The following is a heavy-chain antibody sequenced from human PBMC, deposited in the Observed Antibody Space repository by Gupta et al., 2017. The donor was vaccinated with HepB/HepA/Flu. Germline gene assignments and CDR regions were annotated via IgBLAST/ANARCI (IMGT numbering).Heavy chain of an antibody. Sequence: QVQLVQSGAEVKKPGSSVRVSCRASGGTFDSYTIYWVRQAPGQGLEWMGGIIPGFDTTNDAQKFQGRLTITADESTSTAYMELSSLRSEDTAVYYCAREGGNQLLSGVTYYYMDIWGKGTTVTVSS. CDR1: GGTFDSYT. CDR3: AREGGNQLLSGVTYYYMDI. D-gene: IGHD4-23*01. V-gene: IGHV1-69*01. J-gene: IGHJ6*03. CDR2: IIPGFDTT.